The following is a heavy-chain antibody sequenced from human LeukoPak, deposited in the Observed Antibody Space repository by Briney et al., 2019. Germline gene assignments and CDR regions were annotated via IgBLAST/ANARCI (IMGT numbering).Heavy chain of an antibody. CDR1: GASISSYY. D-gene: IGHD3-10*01. Sequence: SETLSLTCTVSGASISSYYWSWIRQPPGKGLEWIGYIYYSGSTNYNPSLKSRVTISVDTSKNQFSLKLSSVTAADTAVYYCARISAGHYYFDYWGQGTLVTVSS. CDR2: IYYSGST. J-gene: IGHJ4*02. V-gene: IGHV4-59*01. CDR3: ARISAGHYYFDY.